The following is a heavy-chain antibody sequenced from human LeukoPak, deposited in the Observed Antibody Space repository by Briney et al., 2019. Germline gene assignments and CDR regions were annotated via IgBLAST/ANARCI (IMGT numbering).Heavy chain of an antibody. CDR2: ISSSSSYI. V-gene: IGHV3-21*01. J-gene: IGHJ4*02. D-gene: IGHD3-9*01. CDR1: GFTFSSSW. Sequence: PGGSLRLSCAASGFTFSSSWMTWVRQAPGKGLEWVSFISSSSSYIYYADSVKGRFTISRDNAKNSLYLQMNSLRAEDTAVYYCAKGKRFRYFDNTKYYFDNWGQGTLVTVSS. CDR3: AKGKRFRYFDNTKYYFDN.